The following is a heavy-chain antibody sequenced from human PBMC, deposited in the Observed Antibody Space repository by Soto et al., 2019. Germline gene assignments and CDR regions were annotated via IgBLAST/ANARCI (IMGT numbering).Heavy chain of an antibody. CDR2: ITDGGGAT. Sequence: GGLMRHYCAAGEFTICGSALCWYHRAPGEGLEWVSAITDGGGATYYADSVKGRFNISRDNSKNTLYMQMNSLRAVYSAVYFFVKGSGSARPYYFDSWGQGTLVTVSS. CDR1: EFTICGSA. V-gene: IGHV3-23*01. J-gene: IGHJ4*02. D-gene: IGHD6-19*01. CDR3: VKGSGSARPYYFDS.